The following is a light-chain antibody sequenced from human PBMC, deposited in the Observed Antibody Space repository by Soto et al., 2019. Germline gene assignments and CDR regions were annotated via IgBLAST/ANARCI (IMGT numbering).Light chain of an antibody. CDR2: DVS. Sequence: QSALTQPASVSGSPGQSITISCTGTSSDVGGYNYVSWYQQYPGNAPKLIIYDVSNRPSGVSNRFSGSKSGNTASLTISGLQSEDEADYYCCSYAGYKVPVVFGGGTQLTVL. J-gene: IGLJ2*01. V-gene: IGLV2-14*01. CDR3: CSYAGYKVPVV. CDR1: SSDVGGYNY.